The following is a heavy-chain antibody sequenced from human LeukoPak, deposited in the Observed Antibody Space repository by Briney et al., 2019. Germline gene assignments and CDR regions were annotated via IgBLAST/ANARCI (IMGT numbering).Heavy chain of an antibody. CDR1: GGSISSYY. Sequence: PSETLSLTCTVSGGSISSYYWSWIRQPPGKGLEWIGHIYYSGSTNYNPSLKSRVTISVDTSKNQFSLKLSSVTAADTAVYYCARDKYAYRDAFDIWGQGTMVTVSS. CDR3: ARDKYAYRDAFDI. D-gene: IGHD2-2*01. V-gene: IGHV4-59*01. CDR2: IYYSGST. J-gene: IGHJ3*02.